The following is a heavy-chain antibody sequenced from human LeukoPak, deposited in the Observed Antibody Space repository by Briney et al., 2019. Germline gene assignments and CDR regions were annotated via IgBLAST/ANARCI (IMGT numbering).Heavy chain of an antibody. Sequence: SVKVSCKTSGGTFLSHTFSWVRQAPGHGLEWIGKITPIIETAKYAQTFQGRVSIYTDRDTTTVYMDLSGLRPDDTADYYCTRVNLRGSNYNWFDPWGQGTRVIVSS. CDR1: GGTFLSHT. J-gene: IGHJ5*02. CDR2: ITPIIETA. V-gene: IGHV1-69*08. D-gene: IGHD3-10*01. CDR3: TRVNLRGSNYNWFDP.